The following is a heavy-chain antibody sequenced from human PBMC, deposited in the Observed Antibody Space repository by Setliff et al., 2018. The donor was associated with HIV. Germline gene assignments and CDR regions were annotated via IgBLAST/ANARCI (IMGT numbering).Heavy chain of an antibody. CDR2: ISGYNGNT. CDR1: GYTFTNYG. D-gene: IGHD6-6*01. CDR3: ARDPAPSSSASYFQH. Sequence: ASVKVSCKASGYTFTNYGISWVRQAPGQGLEWMGWISGYNGNTNYAEKLQGRVTMTTDTSTSTVYMELSSLGSEDTAVYYCARDPAPSSSASYFQHWGQGTPVTVSS. J-gene: IGHJ1*01. V-gene: IGHV1-18*01.